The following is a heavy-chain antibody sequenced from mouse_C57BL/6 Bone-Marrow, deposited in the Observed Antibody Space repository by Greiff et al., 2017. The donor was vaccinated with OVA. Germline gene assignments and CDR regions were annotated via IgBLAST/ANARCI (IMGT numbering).Heavy chain of an antibody. CDR1: GYTFTSYG. CDR3: ARYSDCPYAMDY. D-gene: IGHD2-4*01. Sequence: VQLQQSGAELARPGASVKLSCKASGYTFTSYGISWVKQRTGQGLEWIGEIYPRSGNTYYNEKFKGKATLTADKSSSTAYMELRSLTSEDSAVYFCARYSDCPYAMDYWGQGTSVTVPS. CDR2: IYPRSGNT. V-gene: IGHV1-81*01. J-gene: IGHJ4*01.